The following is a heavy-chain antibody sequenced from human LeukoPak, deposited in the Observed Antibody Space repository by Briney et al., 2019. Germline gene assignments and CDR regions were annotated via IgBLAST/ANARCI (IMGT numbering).Heavy chain of an antibody. J-gene: IGHJ4*02. Sequence: GGSLRLSCAASGFTFDDYDMSWVRQAPGKGLEWVSGINWNGGSTGYADSLKGRFTVSRDNAKNSLYLQMNSLRAEDTALYYCARRHSGSNTFDYWGQGTLVTVSS. D-gene: IGHD1-26*01. CDR3: ARRHSGSNTFDY. V-gene: IGHV3-20*04. CDR2: INWNGGST. CDR1: GFTFDDYD.